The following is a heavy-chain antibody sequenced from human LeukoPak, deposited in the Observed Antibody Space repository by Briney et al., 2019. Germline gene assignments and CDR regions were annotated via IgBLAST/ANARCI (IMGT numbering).Heavy chain of an antibody. CDR2: IYHSGST. Sequence: SETLSLTCTVSGYSICSGYYWGWIRQPPGKGLEWIGSIYHSGSTYYNPSLKSRVTISVDTSKNQFSLKLSSVTAADTAVYYCASRSITMVRGAMYNWFDPWGQGTLVTVSS. CDR3: ASRSITMVRGAMYNWFDP. V-gene: IGHV4-38-2*02. J-gene: IGHJ5*02. CDR1: GYSICSGYY. D-gene: IGHD3-10*01.